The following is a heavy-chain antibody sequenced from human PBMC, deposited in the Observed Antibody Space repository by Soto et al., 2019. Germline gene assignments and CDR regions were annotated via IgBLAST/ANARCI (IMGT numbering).Heavy chain of an antibody. CDR1: GGSISSYD. CDR2: IYYSGST. J-gene: IGHJ4*02. V-gene: IGHV4-59*01. D-gene: IGHD3-9*01. Sequence: SETLSLTCTVSGGSISSYDWSWIRQPPGKGLEWIGYIYYSGSTNYNPSLKSRVTISVDTSKNQFSLKLSSVTAADTAVYYCARAQRYFDWLSQHYYFDYWGQGTLVTVSS. CDR3: ARAQRYFDWLSQHYYFDY.